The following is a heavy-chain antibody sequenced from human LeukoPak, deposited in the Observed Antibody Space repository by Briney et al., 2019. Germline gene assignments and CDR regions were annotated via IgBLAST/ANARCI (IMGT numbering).Heavy chain of an antibody. D-gene: IGHD2-2*02. J-gene: IGHJ4*02. Sequence: ASVKVSCKTSGYSFTDYFTHWVRQAPGQGLECMGWMNPRSGDTNYAQKFQGRVTVTRDTSISTAYMELSRLRSDDTAVYYCARADHGTRSDGFYTLDYWGQGSLVTVSS. CDR3: ARADHGTRSDGFYTLDY. V-gene: IGHV1-2*02. CDR1: GYSFTDYF. CDR2: MNPRSGDT.